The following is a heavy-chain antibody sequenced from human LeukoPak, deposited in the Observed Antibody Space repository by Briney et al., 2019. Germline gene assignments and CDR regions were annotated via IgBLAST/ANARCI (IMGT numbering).Heavy chain of an antibody. CDR2: ISAYNGNT. D-gene: IGHD6-6*01. J-gene: IGHJ4*02. CDR1: GYTFTSYG. Sequence: GASMKVSCKASGYTFTSYGISWVRQAPGQGLEWMGWISAYNGNTNYAQKLQGRVTMTTDTSTSTACMELRSLRSDDTAVYYCARDPGQLEVPDPHWGQGTLVTVSS. CDR3: ARDPGQLEVPDPH. V-gene: IGHV1-18*01.